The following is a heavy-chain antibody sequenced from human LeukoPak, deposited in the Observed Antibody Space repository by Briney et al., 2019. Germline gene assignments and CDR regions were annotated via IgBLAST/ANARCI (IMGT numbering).Heavy chain of an antibody. CDR2: IDGDGSST. Sequence: PGGSLRLSCAASGFTFSSYWIHWVRQAPGEGLVWVSRIDGDGSSTTYADSVKGRFTISRDNAKNTLYLQMTSLRVEDAAVYYCVRDYYGSGKTRWFDPWGQGTLVTVSS. CDR1: GFTFSSYW. J-gene: IGHJ5*02. D-gene: IGHD3-10*01. V-gene: IGHV3-74*01. CDR3: VRDYYGSGKTRWFDP.